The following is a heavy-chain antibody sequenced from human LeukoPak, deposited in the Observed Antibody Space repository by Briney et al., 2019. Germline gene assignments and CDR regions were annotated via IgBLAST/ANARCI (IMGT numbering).Heavy chain of an antibody. Sequence: GGSLRLSCAASGFTSSSYGMPWVRQAPGKGLEWVAVIWYDGSNKYYADSVKGRFTISRDNSKNTLYLQMNSLRAEDTAVYYCARGGPYIVGANRPEIWGQGTMVTVSS. V-gene: IGHV3-33*01. CDR2: IWYDGSNK. CDR1: GFTSSSYG. D-gene: IGHD1-26*01. J-gene: IGHJ3*02. CDR3: ARGGPYIVGANRPEI.